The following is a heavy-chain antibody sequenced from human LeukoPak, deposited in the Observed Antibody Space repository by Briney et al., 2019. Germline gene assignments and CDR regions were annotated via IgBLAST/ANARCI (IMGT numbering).Heavy chain of an antibody. J-gene: IGHJ4*02. CDR3: AKSREVDSGSYWFQNHPIDY. CDR2: ISHSGST. CDR1: GGPISSGGNY. D-gene: IGHD1-26*01. V-gene: IGHV4-30-2*01. Sequence: PSRTLSLTCTVSGGPISSGGNYWSWIRQPPGKGLEWIGYISHSGSTYYNPSLKSRVTISVDRSKNQFSLKVNSVTAADTAVYYCAKSREVDSGSYWFQNHPIDYWGQGTLVTVSS.